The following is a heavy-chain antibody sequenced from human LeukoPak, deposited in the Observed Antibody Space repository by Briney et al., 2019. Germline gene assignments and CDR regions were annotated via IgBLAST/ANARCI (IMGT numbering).Heavy chain of an antibody. Sequence: GGSLRLSCAASGFTFSSYGMHWVRQAPGKGLEWVAVISYDGSNKYYADSVRGRFTISRDNSKNTLYLQMNSLRAEDTAVYYCAKRGGYCSSTSCYRWFDPWGQGTLVTVSS. CDR2: ISYDGSNK. D-gene: IGHD2-2*01. V-gene: IGHV3-30*18. J-gene: IGHJ5*02. CDR1: GFTFSSYG. CDR3: AKRGGYCSSTSCYRWFDP.